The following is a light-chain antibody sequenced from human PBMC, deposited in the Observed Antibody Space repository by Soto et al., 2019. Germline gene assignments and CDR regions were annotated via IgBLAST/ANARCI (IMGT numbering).Light chain of an antibody. V-gene: IGKV3-20*01. Sequence: EIVLTQSPGTLSLSPGERATLSCRASQSVSNNYLAWYQQKPGQAPRLLIYGASSRATGIPDRFSGSGSGTDFTLTISRLEPEDFAVYYCQQYGNSPYTFGQGTQLEIK. CDR2: GAS. J-gene: IGKJ2*01. CDR1: QSVSNNY. CDR3: QQYGNSPYT.